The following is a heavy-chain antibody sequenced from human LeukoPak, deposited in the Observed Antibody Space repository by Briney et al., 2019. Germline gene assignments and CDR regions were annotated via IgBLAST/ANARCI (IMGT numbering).Heavy chain of an antibody. D-gene: IGHD6-19*01. CDR1: GFTLISYL. CDR3: AREGSGWYLDY. Sequence: PGGSLRLYCAASGFTLISYLMEWVRQAPGKGLVWVSRINSDGSSASYADSVKGRFTISRDNAKNTLYLQMNSLRAEDTAVYYCAREGSGWYLDYWGQGTLVTVSS. V-gene: IGHV3-74*01. CDR2: INSDGSSA. J-gene: IGHJ4*02.